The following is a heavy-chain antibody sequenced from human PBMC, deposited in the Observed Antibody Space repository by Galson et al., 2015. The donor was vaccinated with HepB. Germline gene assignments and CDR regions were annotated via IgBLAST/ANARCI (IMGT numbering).Heavy chain of an antibody. Sequence: ETLSLTCTVSGGSLSGSYWSWTRQPPGKGLEWIGYIYYSGNTNYHPSPKSRVTMSLDISKNQFSLKLSSVTAADTAVYYCARSGTSTSWLYYYYGMDVWGQGTTVTVSS. D-gene: IGHD2-2*01. J-gene: IGHJ6*02. CDR2: IYYSGNT. CDR1: GGSLSGSY. V-gene: IGHV4-59*01. CDR3: ARSGTSTSWLYYYYGMDV.